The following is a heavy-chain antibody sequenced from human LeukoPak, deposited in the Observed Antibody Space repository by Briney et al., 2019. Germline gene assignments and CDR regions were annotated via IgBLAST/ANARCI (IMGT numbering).Heavy chain of an antibody. V-gene: IGHV3-66*01. CDR1: GFTVSSNY. CDR2: LYSGGST. D-gene: IGHD3-22*01. Sequence: PGGSLTLSCAASGFTVSSNYMSWVRQAPGKGLECVSVLYSGGSTYYADSVEGRFTISRDNSKKTLYLQMNRLRAADTAVYYCARGGDSSGYSPFDYWGQGTLVTVSS. J-gene: IGHJ4*02. CDR3: ARGGDSSGYSPFDY.